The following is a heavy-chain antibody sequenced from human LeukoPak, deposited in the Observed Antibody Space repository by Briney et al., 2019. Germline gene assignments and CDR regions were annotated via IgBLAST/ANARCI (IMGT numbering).Heavy chain of an antibody. Sequence: ASVKVSCKASGYTFTDYYIHWVRQAPGQGLEWLGWIVPKSGGTNYAENFQGRVTMTRDTSISTAYMELSSLTSDDSAVFFCARVKVATKNYYYYYGMDVWGQGTTVTVSS. D-gene: IGHD2-15*01. CDR3: ARVKVATKNYYYYYGMDV. CDR2: IVPKSGGT. V-gene: IGHV1-2*02. J-gene: IGHJ6*02. CDR1: GYTFTDYY.